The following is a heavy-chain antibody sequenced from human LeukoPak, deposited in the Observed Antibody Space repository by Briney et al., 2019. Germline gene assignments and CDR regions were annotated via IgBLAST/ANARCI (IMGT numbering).Heavy chain of an antibody. CDR1: GFTFSGYW. Sequence: GGSLRLSCAASGFTFSGYWMHWVRQAPGKGLVWVSRINRDGSATNYAGSVKGRFTISRDNAKNTLFLQMSSLRAEDTAVYYCARDSFETDIDYWGQGTLVTVSS. D-gene: IGHD1-14*01. CDR3: ARDSFETDIDY. V-gene: IGHV3-74*01. J-gene: IGHJ4*02. CDR2: INRDGSAT.